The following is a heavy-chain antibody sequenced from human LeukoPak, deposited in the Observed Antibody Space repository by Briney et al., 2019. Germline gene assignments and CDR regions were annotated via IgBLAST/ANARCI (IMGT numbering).Heavy chain of an antibody. D-gene: IGHD6-13*01. Sequence: GGSLRLSCTGSGFTFGDYAMSWVRQAPGEGLEWVAAISGGGITYYANSVKGRFTISRDNDKNTLSLQMNTLRAEDTAVYYCAKNQGSSWQFYFDYWGQGTLVTVSS. CDR1: GFTFGDYA. CDR2: ISGGGIT. J-gene: IGHJ4*02. V-gene: IGHV3-23*01. CDR3: AKNQGSSWQFYFDY.